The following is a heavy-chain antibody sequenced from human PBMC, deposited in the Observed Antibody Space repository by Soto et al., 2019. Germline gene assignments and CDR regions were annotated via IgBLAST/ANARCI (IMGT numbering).Heavy chain of an antibody. V-gene: IGHV1-69*06. Sequence: SVKVSCKASGGTFSSYAISWVRRAPGQGLEWMGGIIPIFGTANYAQKFQGRVTITADKSTSTAYMELSSLRSEDTAVYYCARVVVVPAARGYSYGLNWFDPWGQGTLVTVSS. CDR1: GGTFSSYA. J-gene: IGHJ5*02. CDR3: ARVVVVPAARGYSYGLNWFDP. D-gene: IGHD5-18*01. CDR2: IIPIFGTA.